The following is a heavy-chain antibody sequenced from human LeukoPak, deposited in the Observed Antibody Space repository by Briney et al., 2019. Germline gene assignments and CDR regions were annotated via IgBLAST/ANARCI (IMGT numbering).Heavy chain of an antibody. CDR1: GFTFSSYG. CDR3: AKGHSSSWSFDY. D-gene: IGHD6-13*01. Sequence: AWSLTLSCAATGFTFSSYGMHWVRQAPGKGLDSVAVISYDGSNKYYADSVKGRFTISRDNSKSTLYLQMNSLRAEDTAVYYCAKGHSSSWSFDYWGQGTLVTVSS. CDR2: ISYDGSNK. V-gene: IGHV3-30*18. J-gene: IGHJ4*02.